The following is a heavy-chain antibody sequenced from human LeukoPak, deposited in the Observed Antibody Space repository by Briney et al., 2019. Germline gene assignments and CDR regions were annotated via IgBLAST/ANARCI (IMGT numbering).Heavy chain of an antibody. J-gene: IGHJ4*02. V-gene: IGHV3-23*01. CDR3: AKGGLRIHSDY. CDR2: ISGTGGST. CDR1: GFTISSYA. Sequence: GESLRLSCAASGFTISSYAMSWVRQVPGKGLAWVSAISGTGGSTYYADSVRGRFTISRDNSKNTLYLQMNSLRAEDTAVYHCAKGGLRIHSDYWGQGTLVTVSS. D-gene: IGHD5-12*01.